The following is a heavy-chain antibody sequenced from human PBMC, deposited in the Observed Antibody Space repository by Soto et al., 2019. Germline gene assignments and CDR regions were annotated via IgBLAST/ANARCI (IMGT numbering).Heavy chain of an antibody. Sequence: GGSLRLSCAASGFTFSSYAMHWVRQAPGKGLEWVAVISYDGSNKYYADSVKGRFTISRDNSKNTLYLQMNSLRAEDTAVFYCARGRLDVVVPAAILAYWGQGTLVTVSS. J-gene: IGHJ4*02. D-gene: IGHD2-2*02. CDR3: ARGRLDVVVPAAILAY. CDR1: GFTFSSYA. V-gene: IGHV3-30-3*01. CDR2: ISYDGSNK.